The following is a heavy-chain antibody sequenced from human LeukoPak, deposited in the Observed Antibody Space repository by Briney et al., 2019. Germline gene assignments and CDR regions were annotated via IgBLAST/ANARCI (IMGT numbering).Heavy chain of an antibody. CDR2: IKQDGSEK. CDR1: GFTFSSYW. CDR3: ARDLYCTNGVRYRDYYYYYMDV. Sequence: QAGGSLRLSCAASGFTFSSYWMSWVRQAPGKGLEWVANIKQDGSEKYYVDSVKGRFTISRDNAKNSLYLQMNSLRAEDTAVYYCARDLYCTNGVRYRDYYYYYMDVWGKGTTVTVSS. V-gene: IGHV3-7*01. D-gene: IGHD2-8*01. J-gene: IGHJ6*03.